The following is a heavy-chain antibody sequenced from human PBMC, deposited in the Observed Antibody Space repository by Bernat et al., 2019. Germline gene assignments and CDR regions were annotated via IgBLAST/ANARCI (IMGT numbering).Heavy chain of an antibody. D-gene: IGHD1-7*01. Sequence: EVQLVESGGGLVQPGQSLRLSCIASGFTFGDYALSWVRQAPGKGLDWVGFIRSKTYGGTTEYAASVRGRFIISRDDSKSIAYLQMNFLKTEDTAVYFCTRVAGTSPHYYYYYAMDVWGQGTTVTVSS. CDR1: GFTFGDYA. J-gene: IGHJ6*02. CDR2: IRSKTYGGTT. V-gene: IGHV3-49*04. CDR3: TRVAGTSPHYYYYYAMDV.